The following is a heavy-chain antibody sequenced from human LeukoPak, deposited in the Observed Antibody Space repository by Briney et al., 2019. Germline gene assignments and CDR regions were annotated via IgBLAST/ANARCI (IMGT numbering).Heavy chain of an antibody. D-gene: IGHD2-21*01. J-gene: IGHJ4*02. CDR2: INSDGSGT. Sequence: TGGSLRLSCAASGFTFSSYWMHWVRQAPGKGLVWISRINSDGSGTSYADSVKGRITISRDNSKTTLYLQMNGLKADDTAVYYCATLCRREDLDYWGQGALVTVSS. CDR3: ATLCRREDLDY. CDR1: GFTFSSYW. V-gene: IGHV3-74*01.